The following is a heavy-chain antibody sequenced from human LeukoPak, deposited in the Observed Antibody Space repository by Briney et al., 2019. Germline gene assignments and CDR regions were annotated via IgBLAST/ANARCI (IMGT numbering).Heavy chain of an antibody. V-gene: IGHV4-39*07. J-gene: IGHJ4*02. D-gene: IGHD6-13*01. CDR1: GVSISSGSNY. CDR2: IYSSGST. Sequence: SETLSLTCRVSGVSISSGSNYWGWIRQPPGKTLEWIGSIYSSGSTYYNSSLKSRVIILIDTAKNHFSLNLSSVTAADSAVYYCARAYSPPQWSPFDYWGQGTLVTVSS. CDR3: ARAYSPPQWSPFDY.